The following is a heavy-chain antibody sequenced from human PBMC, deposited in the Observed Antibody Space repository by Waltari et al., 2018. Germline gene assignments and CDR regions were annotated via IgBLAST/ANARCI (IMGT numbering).Heavy chain of an antibody. CDR1: GGTFSSYA. Sequence: QVQLVQSGAEVKKPGSSVTVSCKASGGTFSSYAISWVRQAPGQGLEWMGRIIPIFGTANYAQKFQGRVTITADKSTSTAYMELSSLRSEDTAVYYCAREERSYYDSSGYFLFDYWGQGTLVTVSS. D-gene: IGHD3-22*01. V-gene: IGHV1-69*14. CDR2: IIPIFGTA. J-gene: IGHJ4*02. CDR3: AREERSYYDSSGYFLFDY.